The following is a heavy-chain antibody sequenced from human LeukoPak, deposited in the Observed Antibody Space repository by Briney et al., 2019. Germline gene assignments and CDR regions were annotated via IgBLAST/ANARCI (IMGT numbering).Heavy chain of an antibody. CDR3: ASMGNYAFDY. CDR2: IYYSGST. CDR1: GGSISSYY. V-gene: IGHV4-59*01. Sequence: SETLSLTCTVSGGSISSYYWTWIRQPPGKGLEWIGYIYYSGSTTYNPSLNSRVTISIDTSKKQFSLKLISVTAADTAVYYCASMGNYAFDYWGQGTLVTVSS. D-gene: IGHD1-7*01. J-gene: IGHJ4*02.